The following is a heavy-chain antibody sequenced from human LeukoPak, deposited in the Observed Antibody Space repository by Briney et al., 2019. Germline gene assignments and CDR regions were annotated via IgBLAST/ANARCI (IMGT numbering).Heavy chain of an antibody. CDR1: GYSITSGYY. D-gene: IGHD6-19*01. Sequence: SEALSLTCAVSGYSITSGYYWGWIRQPPGKGLEWIGSIYHSGSTYDNPSLKSRVTISVDTSKNQFSLKLSSVTAADTAVYYCASGIAVAGDPLFDYWGQGTLVTVSS. V-gene: IGHV4-38-2*01. CDR3: ASGIAVAGDPLFDY. CDR2: IYHSGST. J-gene: IGHJ4*02.